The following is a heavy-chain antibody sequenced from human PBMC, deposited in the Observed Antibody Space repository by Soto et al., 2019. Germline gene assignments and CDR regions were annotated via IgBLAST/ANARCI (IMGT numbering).Heavy chain of an antibody. V-gene: IGHV2-5*02. CDR1: GFSLSTSGVG. J-gene: IGHJ4*02. D-gene: IGHD3-10*01. Sequence: QITLKESGPTLVKPTQTLTLTCPVSGFSLSTSGVGVAWIRQPPEKALQWLGIIYWDDDKRYSPSLRSRLTITKDSSKHQVVLSMANMQSVDTATYFCAHFAYYGSARLDNWGQGTLVSVSS. CDR3: AHFAYYGSARLDN. CDR2: IYWDDDK.